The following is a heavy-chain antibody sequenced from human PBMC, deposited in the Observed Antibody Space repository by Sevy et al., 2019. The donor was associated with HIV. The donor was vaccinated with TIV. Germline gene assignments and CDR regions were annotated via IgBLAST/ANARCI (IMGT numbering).Heavy chain of an antibody. CDR2: IWDDGSNK. CDR3: ASETDNSARWLDP. D-gene: IGHD4-4*01. J-gene: IGHJ5*02. Sequence: GGSLRLSCAASGFTFNFHGMHWVRQAPGKGLEWVAFIWDDGSNKYMADSVKGRFTISRDNSKNTLFLQMNSLTVEDTAVYYCASETDNSARWLDPWGQGTLVTVSS. V-gene: IGHV3-33*01. CDR1: GFTFNFHG.